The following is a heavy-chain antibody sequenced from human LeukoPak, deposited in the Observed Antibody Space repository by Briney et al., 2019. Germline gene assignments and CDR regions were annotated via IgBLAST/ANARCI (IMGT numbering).Heavy chain of an antibody. J-gene: IGHJ6*02. V-gene: IGHV3-7*01. Sequence: PGGSLRLSCAASGFTFSSYWMSWVRQAPGKGLEWVANIKQDGSEKYYVDSVKGRFTISRDNAKNSLYLQMNSLRAEDTAVYYCARERVAPYYYYGMDVWGQGTTVTVSS. CDR2: IKQDGSEK. CDR3: ARERVAPYYYYGMDV. CDR1: GFTFSSYW.